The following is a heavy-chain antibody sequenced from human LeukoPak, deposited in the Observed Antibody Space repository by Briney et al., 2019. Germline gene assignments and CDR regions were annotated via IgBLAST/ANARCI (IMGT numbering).Heavy chain of an antibody. J-gene: IGHJ5*02. V-gene: IGHV1-8*01. CDR3: ARGRAVYNWFDP. D-gene: IGHD6-19*01. CDR1: GYTLTSYD. CDR2: MNPNSGNT. Sequence: ASVKVSCKASGYTLTSYDINWVRQATGQGLEWMGWMNPNSGNTGYAQKFQGRVTMTRNTSISTAYMELSSLRSEDTAVYYCARGRAVYNWFDPWGQGTLVTVSS.